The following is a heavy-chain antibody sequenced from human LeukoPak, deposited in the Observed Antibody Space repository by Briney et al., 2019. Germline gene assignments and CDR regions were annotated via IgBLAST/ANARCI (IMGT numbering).Heavy chain of an antibody. D-gene: IGHD2/OR15-2a*01. Sequence: SETLSLTCIASGGSFVSTTHYWGWLRRSPGMGLQWNGSVQDGVFTYYKPSVKSRATISRDTSKNLLSLNVTSLTAADAAVYYCARIILREAFYFEIWGQGTLVTVSS. CDR3: ARIILREAFYFEI. CDR1: GGSFVSTTHY. J-gene: IGHJ4*02. CDR2: VQDGVFT. V-gene: IGHV4-39*01.